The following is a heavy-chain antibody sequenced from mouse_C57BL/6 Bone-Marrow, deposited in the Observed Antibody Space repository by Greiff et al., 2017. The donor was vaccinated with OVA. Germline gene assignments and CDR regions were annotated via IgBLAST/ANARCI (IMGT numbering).Heavy chain of an antibody. CDR2: INPSNGGT. D-gene: IGHD1-1*01. V-gene: IGHV1-53*01. Sequence: VQLQQPGTELVKPGASVKLSCKASGYTFTSYWMHWVKQRPGQGLEWIGNINPSNGGTNYNEKFKSKATLTVDKSSSTAYMQLSSLTSEDSAVYYCARGTTVAPLDFEVWGTGTTVTVSS. J-gene: IGHJ1*03. CDR1: GYTFTSYW. CDR3: ARGTTVAPLDFEV.